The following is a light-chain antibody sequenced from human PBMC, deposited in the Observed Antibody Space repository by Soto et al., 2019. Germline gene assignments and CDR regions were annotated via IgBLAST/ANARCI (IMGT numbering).Light chain of an antibody. CDR2: EVS. Sequence: QSALTQPASVSGSPGQAITISCTGTSSDVGHYNYVSWYQQHPGKAPKLMIYEVSYRPSGVSNRFSGSKSGNTASLTISGLQAEDEADYYCNSYTSSSTRVFGTGTKLTVL. CDR3: NSYTSSSTRV. CDR1: SSDVGHYNY. J-gene: IGLJ1*01. V-gene: IGLV2-14*01.